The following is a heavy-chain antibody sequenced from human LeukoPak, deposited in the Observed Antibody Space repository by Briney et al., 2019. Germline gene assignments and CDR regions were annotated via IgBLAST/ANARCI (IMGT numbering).Heavy chain of an antibody. CDR1: GYTFTGYY. CDR3: ARATPDIAAGANIGGY. CDR2: ISPYSGGT. V-gene: IGHV1-2*02. D-gene: IGHD6-13*01. Sequence: ASVTVSCKASGYTFTGYYMHWVRQAPGQGFEWMGWISPYSGGTNYAQKFQGRVTMTRDTSISTVFMEMSRLTSDDTAVYYCARATPDIAAGANIGGYWGQGTLVTVSS. J-gene: IGHJ4*02.